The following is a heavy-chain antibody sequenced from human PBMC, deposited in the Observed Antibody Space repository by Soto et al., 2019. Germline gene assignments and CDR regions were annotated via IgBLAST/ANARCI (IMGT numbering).Heavy chain of an antibody. CDR2: IYYSGST. J-gene: IGHJ6*02. V-gene: IGHV4-61*08. D-gene: IGHD3-10*01. CDR1: GGSVSSGDYF. CDR3: ARSPNYYYYGFDV. Sequence: SETQSLTCTVSGGSVSSGDYFWSWLRQSPGKRLEWIAYIYYSGSTNYNPSLKSRATISVGTSKSQVSLTLTTMTAADAALYYCARSPNYYYYGFDVWGQGTAVTVSS.